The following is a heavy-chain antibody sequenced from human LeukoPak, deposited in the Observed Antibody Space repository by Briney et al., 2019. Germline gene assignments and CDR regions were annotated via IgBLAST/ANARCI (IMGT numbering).Heavy chain of an antibody. CDR3: ARARYNWKGPYYFDS. J-gene: IGHJ4*02. D-gene: IGHD1-1*01. V-gene: IGHV3-53*01. CDR1: GFTVSGDY. CDR2: IYSGGAT. Sequence: GGSLRLSCAASGFTVSGDYMNWVRQAPGKGLEWVSAIYSGGATYYADSVKGRFSISRDSSRNTVHLQMNSLRAEDTAVYYCARARYNWKGPYYFDSWGQGTLVTVSP.